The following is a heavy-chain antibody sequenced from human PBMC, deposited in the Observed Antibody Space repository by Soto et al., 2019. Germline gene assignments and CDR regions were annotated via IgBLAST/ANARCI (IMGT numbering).Heavy chain of an antibody. CDR1: GFTFSSYA. J-gene: IGHJ4*02. CDR3: AGRGSGSYYDY. V-gene: IGHV3-23*01. Sequence: EVQLLESGGGLVQPGGSLRLSCAASGFTFSSYAMRWVRQAPVKGLEWVSAISGSGGSTYYADSVKGRFTISRDNSKNTRYLQLNSLRAGDTAVYYCAGRGSGSYYDYWGQGTLVTVSS. D-gene: IGHD1-26*01. CDR2: ISGSGGST.